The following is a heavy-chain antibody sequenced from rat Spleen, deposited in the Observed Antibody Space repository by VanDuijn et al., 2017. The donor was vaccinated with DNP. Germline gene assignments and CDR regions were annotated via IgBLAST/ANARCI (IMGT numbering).Heavy chain of an antibody. CDR1: GFTFSDYY. Sequence: EVQLVESGGGLVQPGRSLKLFCAASGFTFSDYYMAWIRQAPTKGLEWVAYIRYDGGYSKYGDSVKGRFTISRDNAKNTLYLQMNSLRSEDMATYYCVRWNSGHFDYWGQGVMVPVSS. D-gene: IGHD4-3*01. CDR2: IRYDGGYS. V-gene: IGHV5-22*01. CDR3: VRWNSGHFDY. J-gene: IGHJ2*01.